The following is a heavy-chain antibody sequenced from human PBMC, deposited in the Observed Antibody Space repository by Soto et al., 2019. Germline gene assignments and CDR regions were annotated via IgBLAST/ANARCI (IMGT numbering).Heavy chain of an antibody. D-gene: IGHD3-22*01. Sequence: ASVKVSCKSFGYTFTGSAISLVRQAPGQGLEWMGWISAYNGNTNYAQKLQGRVTMTTDTSTSTAYMELRSLRSDDTAVYYCARSLLSYDSSGYSAYWGQGTLVTVSS. J-gene: IGHJ4*02. CDR1: GYTFTGSA. CDR3: ARSLLSYDSSGYSAY. V-gene: IGHV1-18*04. CDR2: ISAYNGNT.